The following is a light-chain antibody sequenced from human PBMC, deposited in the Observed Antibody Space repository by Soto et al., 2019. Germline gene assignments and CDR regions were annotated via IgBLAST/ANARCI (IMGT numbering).Light chain of an antibody. CDR3: AAWDDSLSGFV. CDR1: SSNTGSNY. CDR2: RNN. Sequence: QSVLTQPPSASGVPGQRVTISCSGSSSNTGSNYVYWYQQLPGTAPKLLIYRNNQRPSGVPDRFSGSKSGTSASLAISGLRSEDEADYSCAAWDDSLSGFVFGNGTKVTVL. V-gene: IGLV1-47*01. J-gene: IGLJ1*01.